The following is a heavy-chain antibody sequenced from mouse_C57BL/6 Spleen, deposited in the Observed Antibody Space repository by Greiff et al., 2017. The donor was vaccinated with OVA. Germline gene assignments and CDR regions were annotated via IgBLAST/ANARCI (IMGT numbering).Heavy chain of an antibody. J-gene: IGHJ2*01. V-gene: IGHV5-9*01. D-gene: IGHD2-3*01. Sequence: EVQLVESGGGLVKPGGSLKLSCAASGFTFSSYTMSWVRQTPEKRLEWVATISGGGGNTYYPDSVKGRFTISRDNAKNTLYLQMSSLRSEDTALYYCARHAGLLPCFDYWGQGTTLTVSS. CDR2: ISGGGGNT. CDR1: GFTFSSYT. CDR3: ARHAGLLPCFDY.